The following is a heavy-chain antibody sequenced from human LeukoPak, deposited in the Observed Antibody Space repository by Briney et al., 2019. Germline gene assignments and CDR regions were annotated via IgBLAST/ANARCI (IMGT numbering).Heavy chain of an antibody. V-gene: IGHV4-31*03. CDR3: ARDKEGAPDY. CDR1: GGSISSGGYY. CDR2: IYYSGST. J-gene: IGHJ4*02. D-gene: IGHD1-26*01. Sequence: PSETLSLTCTVSGGSISSGGYYWSWIRQHPGKGLEWIGYIYYSGSTYYNPSLKSRVTISVDTSKNQFSLKLSSVTAADTAVYYCARDKEGAPDYWGQGTLVTVSS.